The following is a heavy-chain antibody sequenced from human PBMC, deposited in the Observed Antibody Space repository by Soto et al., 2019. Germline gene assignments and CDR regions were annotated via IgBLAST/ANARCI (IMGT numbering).Heavy chain of an antibody. CDR1: GYTFTSYA. V-gene: IGHV1-3*01. Sequence: ASVKVSCKASGYTFTSYAMHWVRQAPGQRLEWMGWVNAGNGNTKYSQKFQGRVTITRDTSASTVYMQVNSLRSEDTAVYYCARDPSSIATVGCFDPWGQGTLVTVSS. CDR2: VNAGNGNT. J-gene: IGHJ5*02. D-gene: IGHD6-6*01. CDR3: ARDPSSIATVGCFDP.